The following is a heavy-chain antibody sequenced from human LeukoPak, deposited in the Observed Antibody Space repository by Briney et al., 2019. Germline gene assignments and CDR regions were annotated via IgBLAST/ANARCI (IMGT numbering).Heavy chain of an antibody. CDR2: LSSRSRYI. V-gene: IGHV3-21*01. J-gene: IGHJ3*02. D-gene: IGHD3-22*01. CDR3: ARELRYDNSGHDSFDI. CDR1: GFTFSNYA. Sequence: AGGSLRLSCAASGFTFSNYAMTWVRQAPGKGLEWVSSLSSRSRYIYYADSLKGRFTISRDNAKNSLYLQMNSLRAEDTAVYYCARELRYDNSGHDSFDIWGQGTMVTVSS.